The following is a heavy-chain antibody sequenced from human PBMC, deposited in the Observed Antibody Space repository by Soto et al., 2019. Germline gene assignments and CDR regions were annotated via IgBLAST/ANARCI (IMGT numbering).Heavy chain of an antibody. CDR2: IYPGDSDT. D-gene: IGHD6-13*01. Sequence: GESLKISCKGSGYSFTSYWIGWVRQMPGKGLEWMGIIYPGDSDTRYSPSFQGQVTISADKSISTAYLQWSSLKASDTAMYYCASLTVAAAATNAFDIWGQGTMVTVSS. CDR3: ASLTVAAAATNAFDI. V-gene: IGHV5-51*01. J-gene: IGHJ3*02. CDR1: GYSFTSYW.